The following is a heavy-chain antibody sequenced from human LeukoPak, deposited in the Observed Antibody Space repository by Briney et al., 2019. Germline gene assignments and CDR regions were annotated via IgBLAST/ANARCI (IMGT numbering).Heavy chain of an antibody. CDR3: ASSRGFDY. J-gene: IGHJ4*02. Sequence: GGSLRLSCAASGFIFSSYWMSWVRQAPGKGLEWVANIKQDGSEKYYLDSVKGRFTISRDNAKNSLFLQMNSLRVEDTAVYYCASSRGFDYWGQGTLVTVSS. CDR1: GFIFSSYW. V-gene: IGHV3-7*01. CDR2: IKQDGSEK. D-gene: IGHD3-16*01.